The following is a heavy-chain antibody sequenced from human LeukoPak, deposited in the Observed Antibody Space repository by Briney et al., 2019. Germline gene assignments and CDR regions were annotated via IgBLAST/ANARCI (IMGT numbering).Heavy chain of an antibody. J-gene: IGHJ5*02. V-gene: IGHV3-74*01. Sequence: GGSLRLSCAASGFTFSSYWMHWVRHAPGKGLVWVSRINSDGSSTSYADSVKGRFTISRDNAKNTLYLQMNSLRAEDTAVYYCARDDYGDFTFDLWGQGTLVTVSS. D-gene: IGHD4-17*01. CDR3: ARDDYGDFTFDL. CDR1: GFTFSSYW. CDR2: INSDGSST.